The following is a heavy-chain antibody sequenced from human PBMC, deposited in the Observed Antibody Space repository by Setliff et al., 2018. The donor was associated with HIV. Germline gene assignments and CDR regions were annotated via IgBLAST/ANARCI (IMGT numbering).Heavy chain of an antibody. D-gene: IGHD4-17*01. Sequence: GASVKVSCKTSGYTFDGHYLHWVRQAPGQGLEWMGRISPNNFNTQYAQKFQGRVTMTRDTSISTAYMDLSRLRSDDTAVYYCARRVPPIPSGDLDYWGQGTLVTVSS. CDR3: ARRVPPIPSGDLDY. V-gene: IGHV1-2*06. J-gene: IGHJ4*02. CDR1: GYTFDGHY. CDR2: ISPNNFNT.